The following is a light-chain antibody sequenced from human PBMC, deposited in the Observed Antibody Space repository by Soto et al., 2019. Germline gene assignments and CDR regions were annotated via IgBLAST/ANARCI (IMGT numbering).Light chain of an antibody. V-gene: IGLV1-47*01. CDR3: AAWDDRLTGFL. CDR2: KNS. Sequence: QSVLTQPPSASGTPGQRVTISCSGSSSNIGSNSVYWYQQLPGTAPKLLIFKNSQRPSGVPDRFSGSKSGTSASLAVSGLRSGDEADYSCAAWDDRLTGFLFGPGTKVTVL. CDR1: SSNIGSNS. J-gene: IGLJ1*01.